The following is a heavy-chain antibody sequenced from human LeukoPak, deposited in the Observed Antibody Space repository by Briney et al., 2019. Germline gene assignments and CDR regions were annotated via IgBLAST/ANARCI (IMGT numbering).Heavy chain of an antibody. V-gene: IGHV3-9*01. CDR2: ISWNSGSI. CDR1: GFTFDDYA. Sequence: GRSLRLSCAASGFTFDDYAMHWVRQAPGKGLEWVSGISWNSGSIGYADSVKGRFTTSRDNAKNSLYLQMNSLRAEDTALYYCAKAGIAVAAPFYYYYYMDVWGKGTTVTVSS. D-gene: IGHD6-19*01. J-gene: IGHJ6*03. CDR3: AKAGIAVAAPFYYYYYMDV.